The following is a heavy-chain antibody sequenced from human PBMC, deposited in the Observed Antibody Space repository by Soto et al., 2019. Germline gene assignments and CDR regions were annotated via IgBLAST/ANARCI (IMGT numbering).Heavy chain of an antibody. CDR1: GGSLSGYY. D-gene: IGHD6-19*01. CDR2: VIQGGST. CDR3: ARGGYSTGWYYLDD. J-gene: IGHJ4*02. V-gene: IGHV4-34*12. Sequence: PSETLSLTCEVYGGSLSGYYWNWIRQPPGKGLEWIGEVIQGGSTNNNPSLKSRVSMSVDTSKNQVSLRLTSVTAADTAMYYCARGGYSTGWYYLDDWVQGTRVTVPS.